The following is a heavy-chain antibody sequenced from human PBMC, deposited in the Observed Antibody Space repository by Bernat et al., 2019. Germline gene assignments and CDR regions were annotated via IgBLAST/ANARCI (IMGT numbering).Heavy chain of an antibody. Sequence: QVQLVESGGGVVQPGRSLRLSCAASGFTFSNYGMHWVRQAPGKGLEWVAVISYDGSNKYYADSVKGRFTISRDDSKNTQYLQMNSLRAEDTAVYYCAKDREAVAGTPPLYCDYWGQGTLVTVSS. J-gene: IGHJ4*02. V-gene: IGHV3-30*18. CDR3: AKDREAVAGTPPLYCDY. D-gene: IGHD6-19*01. CDR1: GFTFSNYG. CDR2: ISYDGSNK.